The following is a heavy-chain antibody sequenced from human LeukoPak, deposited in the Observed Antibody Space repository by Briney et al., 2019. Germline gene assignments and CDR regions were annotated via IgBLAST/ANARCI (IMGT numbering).Heavy chain of an antibody. CDR3: ARVGSSGSYNEDY. V-gene: IGHV3-21*01. CDR2: ISGSGGST. J-gene: IGHJ4*02. D-gene: IGHD1-26*01. Sequence: GGSLRLSCSASGFTFTNYNMHWVRQAPGKGLEWVSSISGSGGSTYYADSVKGRFTISRDNAKNSLYLQMNTLRAEDTAVYYCARVGSSGSYNEDYWGQGTLVTVSS. CDR1: GFTFTNYN.